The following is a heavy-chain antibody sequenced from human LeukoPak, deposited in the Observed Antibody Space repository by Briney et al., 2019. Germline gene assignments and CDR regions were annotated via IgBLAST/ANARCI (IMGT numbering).Heavy chain of an antibody. CDR2: ISWNSGSI. Sequence: GGSLRLSCAASGFTIDDYAMHWVRQAPGKGLEWVSGISWNSGSIGYADSVKGRFTISRDNAKNSLYLQMNSLRAEDTALYYCAKGRYCSGGSCYSGFDPWGQGTLVTVSS. CDR1: GFTIDDYA. J-gene: IGHJ5*02. V-gene: IGHV3-9*01. CDR3: AKGRYCSGGSCYSGFDP. D-gene: IGHD2-15*01.